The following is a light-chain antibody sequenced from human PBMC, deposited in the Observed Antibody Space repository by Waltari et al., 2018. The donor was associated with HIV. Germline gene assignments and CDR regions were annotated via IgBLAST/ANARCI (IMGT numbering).Light chain of an antibody. CDR3: QQSYSSPPLT. CDR1: QSISSY. Sequence: DIQMTQSPSSLSASVGDRVTITCRASQSISSYLNWYQQKPGKAPKLLIYAASSLQSGVPSRFSGSGSGTDFTLTISSLQPEDFATYYCQQSYSSPPLTFGPGTTVEIK. CDR2: AAS. V-gene: IGKV1-39*01. J-gene: IGKJ3*01.